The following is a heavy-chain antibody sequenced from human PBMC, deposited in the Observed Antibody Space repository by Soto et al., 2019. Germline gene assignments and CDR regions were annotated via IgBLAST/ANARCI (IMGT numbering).Heavy chain of an antibody. V-gene: IGHV3-30*18. CDR2: ISDDGSNT. Sequence: QVQLVESGGGVVQPGRSLRLSCAASVFTFSNYAMHWVRQAPGKGLEWVAVISDDGSNTYYADSVKGRFTISRDNPKNTLYLQMNSLRAEDTAVDYCVKVGGYDGYEPLDKWGQGTLVTVSS. CDR1: VFTFSNYA. CDR3: VKVGGYDGYEPLDK. J-gene: IGHJ4*02. D-gene: IGHD5-12*01.